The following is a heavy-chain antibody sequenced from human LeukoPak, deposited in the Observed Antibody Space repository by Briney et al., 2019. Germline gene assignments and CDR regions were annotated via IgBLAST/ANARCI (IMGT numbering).Heavy chain of an antibody. Sequence: GGSLRLSCAASGFTFSSYSMNWVRQAPGKGLEWVSSISSSSSYIYYADSVKGRFTISRDNAKNSLYLQMNSLRAEDTAVYYCASDFWSGYYRQTVFDYWGQGTLVTVSS. V-gene: IGHV3-21*01. CDR2: ISSSSSYI. D-gene: IGHD3-3*01. CDR3: ASDFWSGYYRQTVFDY. J-gene: IGHJ4*02. CDR1: GFTFSSYS.